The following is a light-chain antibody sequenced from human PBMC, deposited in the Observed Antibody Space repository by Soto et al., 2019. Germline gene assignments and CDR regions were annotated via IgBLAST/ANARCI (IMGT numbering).Light chain of an antibody. CDR1: SSDFGGYNY. CDR2: DVS. J-gene: IGLJ1*01. CDR3: SSYTSSRTLYV. V-gene: IGLV2-14*01. Sequence: QSALTQPSTVSGSPGQSITVSCTGTSSDFGGYNYVSWYQQHPGKAPKLMIYDVSNRPSGVSNRFSGSKSGNTASLTISELQAEDEADYYCSSYTSSRTLYVFGTGTKVTVL.